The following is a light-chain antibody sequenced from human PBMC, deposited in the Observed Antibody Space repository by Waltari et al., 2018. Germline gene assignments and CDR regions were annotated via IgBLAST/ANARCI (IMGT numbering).Light chain of an antibody. CDR1: GSDVGKYDY. CDR3: SSYAGSHYWV. CDR2: ELS. V-gene: IGLV2-8*01. Sequence: PPAASGSPGQSVTISCTGTGSDVGKYDYVSWYQQHPGKAPKLMIYELSKRPSGVPDRFSGSKSGNTASLTVSGLQAEDEADYYCSSYAGSHYWVFGGGTKLTVL. J-gene: IGLJ3*02.